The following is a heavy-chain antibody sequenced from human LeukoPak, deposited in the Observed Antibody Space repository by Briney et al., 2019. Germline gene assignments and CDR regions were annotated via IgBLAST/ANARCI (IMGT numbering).Heavy chain of an antibody. CDR3: ARVNPGLRYFGY. CDR2: INHSGST. J-gene: IGHJ4*02. Sequence: SDTLSLTCALYGASFSGYYWSWIRHPPGKGLEWLGEINHSGSTNYNPSLKSRVTISVDTSKNQFSLKLSSVTAADTAVYYCARVNPGLRYFGYWGQGTLVTVSS. D-gene: IGHD3-9*01. CDR1: GASFSGYY. V-gene: IGHV4-34*01.